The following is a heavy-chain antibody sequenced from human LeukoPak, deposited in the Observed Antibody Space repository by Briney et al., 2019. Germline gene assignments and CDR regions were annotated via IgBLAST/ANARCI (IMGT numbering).Heavy chain of an antibody. J-gene: IGHJ6*03. CDR2: INWNGGST. CDR3: ARTSDYYYYMDV. Sequence: GGSLRLSCAASGFTFDDYGMSWVRQAPGKGLEWVSGINWNGGSTGYADSVKGQFTISRDNAKNSLYLQMNSLRAEDTALYYCARTSDYYYYMDVWGKGTTVTVYS. CDR1: GFTFDDYG. D-gene: IGHD2-2*01. V-gene: IGHV3-20*04.